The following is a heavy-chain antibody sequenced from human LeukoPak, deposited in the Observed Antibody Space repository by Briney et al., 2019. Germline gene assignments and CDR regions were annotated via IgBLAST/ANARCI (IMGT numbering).Heavy chain of an antibody. CDR1: GGSISSYY. Sequence: PSETLSLTCTVSGGSISSYYWSWIRQPAGKGLEWIGRIYTSGSTNYNPSLKSRVTMSVDTSKNQFSLKLSSVTAADTAVYYCARVIVVVPAAYMDVWGKGTTVTVSS. CDR2: IYTSGST. D-gene: IGHD2-2*01. CDR3: ARVIVVVPAAYMDV. V-gene: IGHV4-4*07. J-gene: IGHJ6*03.